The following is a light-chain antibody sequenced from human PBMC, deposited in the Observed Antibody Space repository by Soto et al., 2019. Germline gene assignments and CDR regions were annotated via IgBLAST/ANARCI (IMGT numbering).Light chain of an antibody. V-gene: IGKV3-15*01. J-gene: IGKJ1*01. CDR1: QSINTN. CDR3: QQYKNWRT. Sequence: EIVMTQSPATLSVSPGERATLSCRASQSINTNLAWYQQKPGQSPRLLIYDASTRATGIPARISGSGSGTEFTLTISSLQSEDFAVYYCQQYKNWRTFGQGTKVEIK. CDR2: DAS.